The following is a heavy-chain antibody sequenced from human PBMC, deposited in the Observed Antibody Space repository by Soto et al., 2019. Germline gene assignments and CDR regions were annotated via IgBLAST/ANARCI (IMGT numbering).Heavy chain of an antibody. CDR1: GFTFSSYG. J-gene: IGHJ4*02. CDR3: AKDGSRKQWLVPFDY. V-gene: IGHV3-30*18. CDR2: ISYDGSNK. Sequence: GGSLRLSCAASGFTFSSYGMHWVRQAPGKGLEWVAVISYDGSNKYYADSVKGRFTISRDNSKNTLYLQMNSLRAEDTAVYYCAKDGSRKQWLVPFDYWGQGTLVTVSS. D-gene: IGHD6-19*01.